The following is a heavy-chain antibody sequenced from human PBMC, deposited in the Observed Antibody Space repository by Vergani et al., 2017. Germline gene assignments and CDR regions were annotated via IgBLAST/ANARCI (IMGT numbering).Heavy chain of an antibody. CDR1: EYSFGNYW. Sequence: EVELVQSGPEMRKPGESLKISCKGSEYSFGNYWIGCVRQMPGKGLEWMGIIYPADSDTRYSPSLQGQVTIPADKSISTAFLQWYSLKASDTALYYCARHTTYTDSWGQGTLVTVSS. D-gene: IGHD1-1*01. CDR2: IYPADSDT. V-gene: IGHV5-51*01. J-gene: IGHJ4*02. CDR3: ARHTTYTDS.